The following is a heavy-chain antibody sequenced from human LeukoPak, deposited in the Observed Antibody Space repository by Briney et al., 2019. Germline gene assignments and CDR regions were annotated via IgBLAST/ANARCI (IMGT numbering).Heavy chain of an antibody. Sequence: PSETLSFTSTVSDDSISYGSYCWRWIRQPAGKGLVWIERIYTSGSTNYTPSLKSRVTISVDTSKNHFSLKLSSVTAVDTAVYYCAGGLYYYDSSGYYHYWGQGTLVTVSS. V-gene: IGHV4-61*02. CDR2: IYTSGST. CDR1: DDSISYGSYC. CDR3: AGGLYYYDSSGYYHY. D-gene: IGHD3-22*01. J-gene: IGHJ4*02.